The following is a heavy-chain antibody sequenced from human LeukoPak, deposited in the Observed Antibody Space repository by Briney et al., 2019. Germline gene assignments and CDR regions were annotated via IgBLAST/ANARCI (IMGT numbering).Heavy chain of an antibody. D-gene: IGHD3-10*01. V-gene: IGHV3-33*01. CDR2: IFYDGSNK. CDR3: AQTGDKYGSFEY. CDR1: GFTFNRSG. Sequence: GGSLRLSCAASGFTFNRSGMHWVRQAPGQGLEWVALIFYDGSNKYFADSVKGRFTISRDNSKSMLYLQMNSLRAEDTAVYYCAQTGDKYGSFEYWGQGTLVTVSS. J-gene: IGHJ4*02.